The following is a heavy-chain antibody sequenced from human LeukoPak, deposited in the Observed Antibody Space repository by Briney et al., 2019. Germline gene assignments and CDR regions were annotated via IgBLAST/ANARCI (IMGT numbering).Heavy chain of an antibody. CDR2: ISSNGGST. D-gene: IGHD3-22*01. V-gene: IGHV3-64D*06. CDR1: GFTFSIYA. CDR3: VKDDSCFYDSSSYVA. J-gene: IGHJ5*02. Sequence: SGGSLRLSCSASGFTFSIYAMHWVRQAPGKGLEYVSAISSNGGSTYYADSVKGRFTISRDNSKNTLSLQMSSLRAEDTAVFWCVKDDSCFYDSSSYVAWGQGTLVTVSS.